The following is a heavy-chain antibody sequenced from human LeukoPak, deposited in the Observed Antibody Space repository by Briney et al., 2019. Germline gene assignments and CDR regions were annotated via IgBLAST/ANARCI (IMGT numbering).Heavy chain of an antibody. J-gene: IGHJ6*03. Sequence: GGSLRLSCAASGFTFSSYGMHRVRQAPGKGLEWVAFIRYDGSNKYYADSVKGRFTISRDNSKNTLYLQMNSLRSDDTAVYYCARVSSSWYYYYYYMDVWGKGTTVTVSS. CDR2: IRYDGSNK. V-gene: IGHV3-30*02. D-gene: IGHD6-13*01. CDR1: GFTFSSYG. CDR3: ARVSSSWYYYYYYMDV.